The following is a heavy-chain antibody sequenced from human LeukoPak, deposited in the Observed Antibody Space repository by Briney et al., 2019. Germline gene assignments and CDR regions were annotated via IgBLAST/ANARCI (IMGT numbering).Heavy chain of an antibody. CDR3: AREVWDYDFWND. CDR2: IIPIFGTA. J-gene: IGHJ4*02. V-gene: IGHV1-69*05. Sequence: ASVKVSCKASGGTFSSYAISWVRQAHGQGVEWMGGIIPIFGTANYAQKFQGRVTITTDESTSTAYMELSSLRSEDTAVYYCAREVWDYDFWNDGGQGTLVTVS. CDR1: GGTFSSYA. D-gene: IGHD3-3*01.